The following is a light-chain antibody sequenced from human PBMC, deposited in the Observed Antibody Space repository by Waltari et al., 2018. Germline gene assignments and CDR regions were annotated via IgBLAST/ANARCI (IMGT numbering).Light chain of an antibody. CDR1: QGIGNN. Sequence: DIQMTQSPSSLSASVGDTVTITCQASQGIGNNLNWYQQKPGKAPKLLIYRASSLQSGSPSRFSGSASGTDFTLTISSLQPEDFATYYCQQGYSYPYSFAQGTKVEI. J-gene: IGKJ2*03. V-gene: IGKV1-16*01. CDR2: RAS. CDR3: QQGYSYPYS.